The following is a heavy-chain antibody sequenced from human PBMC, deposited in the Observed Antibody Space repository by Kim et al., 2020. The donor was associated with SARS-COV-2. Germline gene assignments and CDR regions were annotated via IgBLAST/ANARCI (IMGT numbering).Heavy chain of an antibody. CDR1: GFTFNNYV. V-gene: IGHV3-30*18. CDR3: AKSFSWSYFGYDY. D-gene: IGHD1-26*01. J-gene: IGHJ4*02. CDR2: ISYDGSNK. Sequence: GGSLRLSCAASGFTFNNYVMHWVRQAPGMGLEWVAGISYDGSNKYYADSVKGRFTISRDNSKNTLYLQMNSLRIEDTAVYYCAKSFSWSYFGYDYWDKGTLVPVSS.